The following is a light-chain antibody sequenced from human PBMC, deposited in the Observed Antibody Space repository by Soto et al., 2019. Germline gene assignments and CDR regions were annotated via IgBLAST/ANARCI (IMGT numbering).Light chain of an antibody. CDR3: QQYNNWPRT. Sequence: EIVMTQSPVTLSASTGERATLSCRASQSISNNLAWYQQKPGQAPRLLIYGASTRATGIPARFSRSESGTEFTLSISSLQSEDFAVYYCQQYNNWPRTFGQGTKVEIK. J-gene: IGKJ1*01. CDR1: QSISNN. V-gene: IGKV3-15*01. CDR2: GAS.